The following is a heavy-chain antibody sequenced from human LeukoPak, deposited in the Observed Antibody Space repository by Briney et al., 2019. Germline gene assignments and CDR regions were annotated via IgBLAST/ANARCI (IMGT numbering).Heavy chain of an antibody. V-gene: IGHV1-2*02. J-gene: IGHJ5*02. Sequence: ASVKVSCKASGYTFTGYYMHWVRQAPGQGLEWMGWINPNSGGTNYAQKFQGRVTMTRDTSISTAYMELSRLRSDDTAVYYCARGRYCGGGSCYLNCFDPWGQGTLVTVSS. CDR1: GYTFTGYY. CDR2: INPNSGGT. D-gene: IGHD2-15*01. CDR3: ARGRYCGGGSCYLNCFDP.